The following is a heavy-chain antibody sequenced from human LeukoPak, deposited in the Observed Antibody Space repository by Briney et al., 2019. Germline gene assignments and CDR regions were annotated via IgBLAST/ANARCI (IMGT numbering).Heavy chain of an antibody. CDR2: ISSSGSTI. Sequence: PGGSLRLSCAASGFTFSSYSMNWVRQAPGKGLEWVSYISSSGSTIYYADSVKGRFTISRDNAKNSLYLQMNSLRAEDTAVYYCARGLTMVRGALRWFDPWGQGTLVTVSS. CDR3: ARGLTMVRGALRWFDP. J-gene: IGHJ5*02. D-gene: IGHD3-10*01. CDR1: GFTFSSYS. V-gene: IGHV3-48*04.